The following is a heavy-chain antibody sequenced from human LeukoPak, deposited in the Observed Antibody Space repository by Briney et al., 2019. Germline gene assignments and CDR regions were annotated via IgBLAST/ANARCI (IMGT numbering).Heavy chain of an antibody. CDR2: ISYDGSNK. J-gene: IGHJ4*02. Sequence: GGSLRLSCAASGFTFSRYGMHWVRQAPGKGLEWVAVISYDGSNKYYADSVKGRFTISRDNSKNTLYLQMNSLRAEDTAVYYCARDAHDSSGYYADYWGQGTLVTVSS. D-gene: IGHD3-22*01. CDR3: ARDAHDSSGYYADY. V-gene: IGHV3-30*03. CDR1: GFTFSRYG.